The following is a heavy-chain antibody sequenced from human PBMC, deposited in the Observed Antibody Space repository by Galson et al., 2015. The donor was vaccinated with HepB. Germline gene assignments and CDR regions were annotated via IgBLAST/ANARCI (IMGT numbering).Heavy chain of an antibody. J-gene: IGHJ3*02. D-gene: IGHD4-17*01. CDR3: ARERGDYGDYGRAFDI. Sequence: SLRLSCAASGFTFDDYGMSWVRQAPGKGLEWVSGINWNGGSTGYADSVKGRFTISRDNAKNSLYLQMNSLRAEDTALYHCARERGDYGDYGRAFDIWGQGTMVTVSS. V-gene: IGHV3-20*01. CDR2: INWNGGST. CDR1: GFTFDDYG.